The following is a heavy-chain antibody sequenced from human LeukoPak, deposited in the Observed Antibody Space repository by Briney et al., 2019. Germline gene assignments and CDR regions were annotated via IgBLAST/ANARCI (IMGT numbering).Heavy chain of an antibody. V-gene: IGHV5-51*01. CDR2: IHPGDSDT. Sequence: GESLKISCKGSGYTFTSYWIGWVRQMPGKGLEWMGIIHPGDSDTRYSPSFQGQVTISAGKSISTSYLQWSSLKASDTAMYYCATLPHTGFHYWGQETLVTVSS. CDR3: ATLPHTGFHY. D-gene: IGHD1-1*01. J-gene: IGHJ4*02. CDR1: GYTFTSYW.